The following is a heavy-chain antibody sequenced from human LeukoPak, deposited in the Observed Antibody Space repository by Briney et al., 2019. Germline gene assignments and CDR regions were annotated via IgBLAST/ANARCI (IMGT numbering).Heavy chain of an antibody. CDR3: ARDFGNCSSTSCLINWFDP. V-gene: IGHV1-2*02. D-gene: IGHD2-2*01. CDR1: GYTFTGYY. J-gene: IGHJ5*02. Sequence: ASVNVSCKASGYTFTGYYMHWVRQAPGQGLEWMGWINPNSGGTNYAQKFQGRVTMTRDTSISTAYMELSRLRSDDTAVYYCARDFGNCSSTSCLINWFDPWGQGTLVTVSS. CDR2: INPNSGGT.